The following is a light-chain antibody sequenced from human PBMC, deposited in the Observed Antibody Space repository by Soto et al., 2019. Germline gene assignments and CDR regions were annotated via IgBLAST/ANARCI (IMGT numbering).Light chain of an antibody. CDR2: AAS. J-gene: IGKJ1*01. CDR3: QQLNSYPPWT. V-gene: IGKV1-17*01. Sequence: IQMTQFPSSLSASVGDRVTITCRASQDIRSDLGWYQQRPGKAPKLLIYAASTLQSGVPSRFSGSGSGTEFTLTISSLQPEDFATYYCQQLNSYPPWTFGQGTKVDIK. CDR1: QDIRSD.